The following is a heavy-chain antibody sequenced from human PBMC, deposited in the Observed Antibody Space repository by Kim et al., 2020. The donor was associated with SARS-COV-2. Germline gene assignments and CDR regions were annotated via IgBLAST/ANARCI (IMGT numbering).Heavy chain of an antibody. D-gene: IGHD2-2*01. J-gene: IGHJ3*02. CDR3: ARVPYQLLGRGAFDI. Sequence: SETLSLTCTVSGGSISSGGYYWSWIRQPAGKGLEWIGRIYTSGSTNYNPSLKSRVTISVDTSKNQFSLKLSSVTAADTAVYYCARVPYQLLGRGAFDIWGQGTMVTVSS. CDR2: IYTSGST. CDR1: GGSISSGGYY. V-gene: IGHV4-61*02.